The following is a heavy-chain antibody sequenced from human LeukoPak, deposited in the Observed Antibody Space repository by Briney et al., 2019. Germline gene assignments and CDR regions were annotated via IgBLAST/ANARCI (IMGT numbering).Heavy chain of an antibody. D-gene: IGHD3-10*02. Sequence: GGSPRLSCAASGFTVSSNYMSWVRQAPGKGLEWVSVIYGGGTTYYADSVKGRFTISRDNSKNTLYLQMNSLRAEDTAVYYCARITMSRFDPWGQGTLVTVSS. CDR2: IYGGGTT. V-gene: IGHV3-53*01. CDR3: ARITMSRFDP. CDR1: GFTVSSNY. J-gene: IGHJ5*02.